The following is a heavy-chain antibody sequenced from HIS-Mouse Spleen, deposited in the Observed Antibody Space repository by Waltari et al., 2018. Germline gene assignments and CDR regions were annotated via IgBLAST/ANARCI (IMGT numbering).Heavy chain of an antibody. Sequence: QLQLQESGPGLVKPSETLSLTCTFPGVSIRRRRYYWCWSRQPPGKGLEWIGSIYYSGSTYYNPSLKSRVTISVDTSKNQFSLKLSSVTAADTAVYYCAREIPYSSSWYDWYFDLWGRGTLVTVSS. CDR3: AREIPYSSSWYDWYFDL. CDR2: IYYSGST. V-gene: IGHV4-39*07. J-gene: IGHJ2*01. D-gene: IGHD6-13*01. CDR1: GVSIRRRRYY.